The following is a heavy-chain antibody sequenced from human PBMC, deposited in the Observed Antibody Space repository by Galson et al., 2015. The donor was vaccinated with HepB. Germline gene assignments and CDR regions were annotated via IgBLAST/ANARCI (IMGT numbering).Heavy chain of an antibody. Sequence: SETLSLTCTVSGGSISSSSYYWGWIRQPPGKGLEWIGSIYYSGSTYYNPSLKSRVTISVDTSKNQFSLKLSSVTAADTAVYYCARMTTVVWHDAFDIWGQGTMVTVSS. D-gene: IGHD4-23*01. CDR2: IYYSGST. CDR3: ARMTTVVWHDAFDI. V-gene: IGHV4-39*01. CDR1: GGSISSSSYY. J-gene: IGHJ3*02.